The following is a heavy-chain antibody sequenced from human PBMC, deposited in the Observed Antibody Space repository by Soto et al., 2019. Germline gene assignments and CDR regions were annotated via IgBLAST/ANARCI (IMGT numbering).Heavy chain of an antibody. CDR3: ARNRGGYCQH. D-gene: IGHD3-16*01. CDR1: GLTFSDYY. V-gene: IGHV3-11*01. CDR2: ISGSSGTK. Sequence: QVQLVESGGGLVRPGGSLRLSCAASGLTFSDYYMSWIRKAPGKGLGWVSYISGSSGTKDYADSLKGRFTISRDNAKNSLYLQMSSLRAEDTAVYYCARNRGGYCQHWGQGTLVIVSS. J-gene: IGHJ1*01.